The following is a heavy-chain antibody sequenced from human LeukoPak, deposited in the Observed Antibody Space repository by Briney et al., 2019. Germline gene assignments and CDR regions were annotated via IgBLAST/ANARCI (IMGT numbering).Heavy chain of an antibody. V-gene: IGHV4-59*08. Sequence: SETLSLTCTVSGGSMNTYYWSWIRQPPGKGLEWIGYIYYSGSTNYNPSLKSRVTISVDTSKNQFSLKLSSVSAADTAVYYCATGPYTSSWSRYFEFWGQGTLVTVSS. CDR2: IYYSGST. CDR3: ATGPYTSSWSRYFEF. J-gene: IGHJ4*02. D-gene: IGHD6-13*01. CDR1: GGSMNTYY.